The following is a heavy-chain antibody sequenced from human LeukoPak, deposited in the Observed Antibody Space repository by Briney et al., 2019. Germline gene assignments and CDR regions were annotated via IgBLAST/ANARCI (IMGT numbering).Heavy chain of an antibody. CDR1: GYSFTGYW. Sequence: GESLKISFKGSGYSFTGYWIGWVRQMPGKGLEWMGMIYPADSDSRYSPSFQGQVTISADKSINTAYLQWSSLKASDTAMYYCARHTGSTGAFDIWGQGTMVTVSS. CDR2: IYPADSDS. J-gene: IGHJ3*02. CDR3: ARHTGSTGAFDI. V-gene: IGHV5-51*01. D-gene: IGHD1-1*01.